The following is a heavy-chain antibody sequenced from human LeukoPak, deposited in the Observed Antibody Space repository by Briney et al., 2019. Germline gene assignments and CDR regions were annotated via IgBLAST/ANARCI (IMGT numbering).Heavy chain of an antibody. CDR2: IYSGGST. Sequence: GGSLRLSCAASGFTVSSNYMSWVRQAPGKGLEWVSVIYSGGSTYYADSVKGRFTISRDNSKNTLYLQMNSLRAEDTAVYYCARVDYGGNSYYFDYWGQGTLVTVSS. J-gene: IGHJ4*02. CDR3: ARVDYGGNSYYFDY. CDR1: GFTVSSNY. V-gene: IGHV3-53*01. D-gene: IGHD4-23*01.